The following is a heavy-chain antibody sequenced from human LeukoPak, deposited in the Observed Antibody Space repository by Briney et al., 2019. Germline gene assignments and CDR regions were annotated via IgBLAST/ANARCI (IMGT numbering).Heavy chain of an antibody. CDR2: ISGSGAGT. V-gene: IGHV3-23*01. D-gene: IGHD2-8*01. J-gene: IGHJ4*02. Sequence: PGGSLRLSCAVSGFTFSSYAMNWARQAPGKGLELVSGISGSGAGTYYADSVKGRFTISRDNSKNTLYLQMNSLRAEDTAVYYCAKMVREFYTISYYFDYWGQGTLVTVSS. CDR3: AKMVREFYTISYYFDY. CDR1: GFTFSSYA.